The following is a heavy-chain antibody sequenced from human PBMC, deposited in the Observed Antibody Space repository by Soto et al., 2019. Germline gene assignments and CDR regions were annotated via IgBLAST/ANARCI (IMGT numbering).Heavy chain of an antibody. D-gene: IGHD5-12*01. Sequence: SETLSLTCTVSGGSISSYYWSWIRQPPGKGLEWIGYIYYSGSTNYNPSLKSRVTISVDTSKNQFSLKLSSVTAADTAVYYCAGRGGGYDLYYFDYWGQGTLVTVSS. CDR3: AGRGGGYDLYYFDY. CDR2: IYYSGST. V-gene: IGHV4-59*08. J-gene: IGHJ4*02. CDR1: GGSISSYY.